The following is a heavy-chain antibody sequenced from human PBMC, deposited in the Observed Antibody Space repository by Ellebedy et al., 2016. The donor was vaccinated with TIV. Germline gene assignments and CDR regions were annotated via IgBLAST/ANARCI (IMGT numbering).Heavy chain of an antibody. D-gene: IGHD3-9*01. V-gene: IGHV3-74*01. CDR2: INRDGSSA. J-gene: IGHJ4*02. CDR1: GFTFRNYW. CDR3: ARPDWRSSGWDGDY. Sequence: PGGSLRLSCAASGFTFRNYWIHWVRQAPGKGLVWLSRINRDGSSANYADSVKGRFRISRDNSKNTLYVQMNSMRAEDTAVYYCARPDWRSSGWDGDYWGQGTLVTVSS.